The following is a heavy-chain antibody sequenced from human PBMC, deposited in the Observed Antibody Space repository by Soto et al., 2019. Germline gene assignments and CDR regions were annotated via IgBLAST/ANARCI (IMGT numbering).Heavy chain of an antibody. V-gene: IGHV2-5*02. J-gene: IGHJ4*02. CDR2: IYWDDDK. D-gene: IGHD3-3*01. CDR1: GFSLTTSGVG. CDR3: AHRVLRTVFGLVTTTAIYFDF. Sequence: QITLNESGPTQVKPRQTLTLTCTFSGFSLTTSGVGVGWIRQSPGKAPEWLALIYWDDDKRYSPSRKSRLTSTKDTSKNQVVLTMADLDPADTATYYCAHRVLRTVFGLVTTTAIYFDFWGQGTPVAVSS.